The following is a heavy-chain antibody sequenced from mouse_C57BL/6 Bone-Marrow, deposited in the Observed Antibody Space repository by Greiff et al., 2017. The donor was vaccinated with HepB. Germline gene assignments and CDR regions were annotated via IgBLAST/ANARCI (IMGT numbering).Heavy chain of an antibody. CDR1: GFTFSDAW. CDR3: TRDTTVVEGYFDV. V-gene: IGHV6-6*01. J-gene: IGHJ1*03. D-gene: IGHD1-1*01. Sequence: EVKLVESGGGLVQPGGSMKLSCAASGFTFSDAWMDWVRQSPEKGLEWVAEIRNKANNHATYYAESVKGRFTISRDDSKSSVYLQMNSLRAEDTGIYYCTRDTTVVEGYFDVWGTGTTVTVSS. CDR2: IRNKANNHAT.